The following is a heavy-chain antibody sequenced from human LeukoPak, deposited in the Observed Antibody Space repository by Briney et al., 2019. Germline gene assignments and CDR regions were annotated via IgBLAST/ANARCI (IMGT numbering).Heavy chain of an antibody. V-gene: IGHV3-30*02. Sequence: GGSLRLSCAASGFTFSSYGMHWVRQAPGKGLEWVAFIRYDGSNKYYADSVKGRFTISRDNSKNTLYLQMNSLRAEDTAVYYCASCFLVVPAASGLFGWFDPWGQGTLVTVSS. D-gene: IGHD2-2*01. CDR3: ASCFLVVPAASGLFGWFDP. CDR1: GFTFSSYG. CDR2: IRYDGSNK. J-gene: IGHJ5*02.